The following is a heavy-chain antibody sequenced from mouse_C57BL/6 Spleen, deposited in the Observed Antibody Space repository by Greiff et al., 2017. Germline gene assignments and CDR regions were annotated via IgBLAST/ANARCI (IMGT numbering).Heavy chain of an antibody. CDR1: EYEFPSHD. J-gene: IGHJ1*03. V-gene: IGHV5-2*01. D-gene: IGHD2-1*01. CDR2: INSDGGST. CDR3: ARRGIYYGNPDWYFDV. Sequence: DVMLVESGGGLVQPGESLKLSCESNEYEFPSHDMSWVRKTPEKRLELVAAINSDGGSTYYPDTMERRFIISRDNTKKTLYLQMSSLRSEDTALYYCARRGIYYGNPDWYFDVWGTGTTVTVSS.